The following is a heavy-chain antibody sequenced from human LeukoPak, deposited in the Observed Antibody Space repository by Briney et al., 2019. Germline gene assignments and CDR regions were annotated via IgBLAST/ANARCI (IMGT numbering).Heavy chain of an antibody. J-gene: IGHJ4*02. V-gene: IGHV4-59*12. D-gene: IGHD6-19*01. CDR2: IHYSGST. Sequence: PSETLSLTCTVSGGSISSYYWTWIRQPPGKGLEWIGYIHYSGSTNYNPSLKSRVTISVDTSKNQFSLKLTSVTAADTAVYYCARGAAVAGFDYWGQGTLVTVSS. CDR3: ARGAAVAGFDY. CDR1: GGSISSYY.